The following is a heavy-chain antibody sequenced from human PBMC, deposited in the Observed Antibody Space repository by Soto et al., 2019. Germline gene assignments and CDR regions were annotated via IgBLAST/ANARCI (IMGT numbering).Heavy chain of an antibody. CDR3: ARDKGGFRGIAARPNYGMDV. Sequence: EVQLVESGGGLVKPGGSLRLSCAASGFTFSSYSMNWVRQAPGKGLEWVSSISSSSSYIYYADSVKGRFTISRDNAKNSLYLQMNSLRAEATAVYYCARDKGGFRGIAARPNYGMDVWGQGTTVTVSS. CDR2: ISSSSSYI. D-gene: IGHD6-6*01. J-gene: IGHJ6*02. V-gene: IGHV3-21*01. CDR1: GFTFSSYS.